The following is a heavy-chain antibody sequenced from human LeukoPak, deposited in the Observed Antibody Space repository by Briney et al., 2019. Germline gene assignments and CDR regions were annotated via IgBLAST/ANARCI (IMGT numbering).Heavy chain of an antibody. V-gene: IGHV4-38-2*02. Sequence: SETLSLTCTVSGYSISSGYYWGWIRQPPGKGLEWTGSIDHSGSTYYNPSLKSRITISVDTSKNQFSLKLSSVTAADTAVYYCARDNSVEDTAWWFDPWGQGTPVTVSS. CDR1: GYSISSGYY. CDR2: IDHSGST. CDR3: ARDNSVEDTAWWFDP. J-gene: IGHJ5*02. D-gene: IGHD4-23*01.